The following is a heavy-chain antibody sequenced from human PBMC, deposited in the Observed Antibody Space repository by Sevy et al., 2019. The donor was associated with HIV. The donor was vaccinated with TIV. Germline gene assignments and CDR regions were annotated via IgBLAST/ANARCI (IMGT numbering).Heavy chain of an antibody. CDR1: GFTFSYYN. Sequence: GGSLRLSCAASGFTFSYYNMNWVRQAPGKGLEWVSSISSGSSYVYHADSVKGRFTISRDNAKNSLYLQMNSLRTEDTAVYYCASRLHYCDSPSAYWGQGTQVTVSS. V-gene: IGHV3-21*01. D-gene: IGHD3-22*01. J-gene: IGHJ4*02. CDR2: ISSGSSYV. CDR3: ASRLHYCDSPSAY.